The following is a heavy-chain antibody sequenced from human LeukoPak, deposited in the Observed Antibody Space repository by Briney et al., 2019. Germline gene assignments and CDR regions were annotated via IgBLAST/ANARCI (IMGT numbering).Heavy chain of an antibody. CDR2: IHYTGTT. Sequence: PSETLSLTCTVSSGSISSHYWSWIRESPERGLEWIGFIHYTGTTRYNPSLRGRVTMSVDSSRNHFSLKLTPMTAADTALYYCARLLNNDNAGDPDTFDMWGQGTMVTVSS. V-gene: IGHV4-59*11. D-gene: IGHD2-21*02. CDR1: SGSISSHY. J-gene: IGHJ3*02. CDR3: ARLLNNDNAGDPDTFDM.